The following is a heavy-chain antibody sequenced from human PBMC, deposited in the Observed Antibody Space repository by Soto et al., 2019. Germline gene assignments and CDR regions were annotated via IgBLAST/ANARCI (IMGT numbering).Heavy chain of an antibody. CDR1: GFTFSSYS. Sequence: GGSLRLSCAASGFTFSSYSMNWVRKAPGKGLEWFSSISSSSSYIYYADSVKGRFTISRDNAKNSLYLQMNSLRAEDTAVYYCARDSRASSFYDFWSGSNYGMDLWGQGTTVTVSS. CDR3: ARDSRASSFYDFWSGSNYGMDL. D-gene: IGHD3-3*01. V-gene: IGHV3-21*01. CDR2: ISSSSSYI. J-gene: IGHJ6*02.